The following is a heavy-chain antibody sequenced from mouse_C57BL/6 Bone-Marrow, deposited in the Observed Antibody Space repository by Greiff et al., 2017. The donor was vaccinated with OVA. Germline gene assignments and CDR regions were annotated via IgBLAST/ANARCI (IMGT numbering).Heavy chain of an antibody. CDR3: ARDLLWYFDV. V-gene: IGHV3-6*01. CDR2: ISYDGRN. CDR1: GYSITSGYY. J-gene: IGHJ1*03. Sequence: EVQVVESGPGLVKPSQSLSLTCSVTGYSITSGYYWNWIRQFPGNKLEWMGHISYDGRNNYNPSLKNRISITRDTSKNQFFLKLNSVTTEDTATYYCARDLLWYFDVWGTGTTVTVSS.